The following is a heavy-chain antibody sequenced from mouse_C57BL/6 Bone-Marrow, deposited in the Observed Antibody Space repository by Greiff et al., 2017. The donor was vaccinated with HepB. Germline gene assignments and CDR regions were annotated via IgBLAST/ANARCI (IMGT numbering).Heavy chain of an antibody. CDR3: ARATGSDWYFDV. CDR2: IYPGDGDT. J-gene: IGHJ1*03. CDR1: GYAFSSYW. Sequence: QVQLKESGAELVKPGASVKISCKASGYAFSSYWMNWVKQRPGKGLEWIGQIYPGDGDTNYNGKFKGKATLTADKSSSTAYMQLSSLTSEDSAVYFCARATGSDWYFDVWGTGTTVTVSS. D-gene: IGHD4-1*02. V-gene: IGHV1-80*01.